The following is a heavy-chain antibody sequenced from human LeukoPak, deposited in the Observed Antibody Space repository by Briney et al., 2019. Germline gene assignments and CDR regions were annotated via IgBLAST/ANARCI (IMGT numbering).Heavy chain of an antibody. CDR3: AKDGSYDILTGFVYYGMDV. J-gene: IGHJ6*02. CDR1: GFTFSSYA. D-gene: IGHD3-9*01. CDR2: ISGSGGST. Sequence: GGSLRLSCAASGFTFSSYAMSWVRQAPGKGLEWVSAISGSGGSTYYADSVKGRFTISGDNSKNTLYLQMNSLRAEDTAVYYCAKDGSYDILTGFVYYGMDVWGQGTTVTVSS. V-gene: IGHV3-23*01.